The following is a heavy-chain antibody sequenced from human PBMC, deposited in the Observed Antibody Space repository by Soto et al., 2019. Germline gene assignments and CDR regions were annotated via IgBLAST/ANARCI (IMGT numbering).Heavy chain of an antibody. J-gene: IGHJ5*02. V-gene: IGHV4-59*01. CDR2: VYFSGNT. D-gene: IGHD6-25*01. CDR1: GGSLSSYY. Sequence: SETLSLTCTVSGGSLSSYYWTWIRQSPGKGLEWIGYVYFSGNTNYNPSLKSRVTISIDTSKNQFSLRLASVTAADTAFYYCGSVRPSGYVLSWGQGTLVTVS. CDR3: GSVRPSGYVLS.